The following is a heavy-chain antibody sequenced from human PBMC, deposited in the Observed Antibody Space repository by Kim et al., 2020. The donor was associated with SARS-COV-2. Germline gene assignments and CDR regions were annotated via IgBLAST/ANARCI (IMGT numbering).Heavy chain of an antibody. D-gene: IGHD6-13*01. J-gene: IGHJ4*02. CDR2: IYYSGST. Sequence: SETLSLTCTVSGGSISSSSYYWGWIRQPPGKGLEWIGSIYYSGSTYYNPSLKSRVTISVDTSKNQFSLKLSSVTAADTAVYYCARDPRGFRGKQQLVLPPFDYWGQGTLVTVSS. V-gene: IGHV4-39*07. CDR1: GGSISSSSYY. CDR3: ARDPRGFRGKQQLVLPPFDY.